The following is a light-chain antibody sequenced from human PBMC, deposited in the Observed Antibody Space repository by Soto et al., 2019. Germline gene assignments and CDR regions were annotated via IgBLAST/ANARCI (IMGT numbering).Light chain of an antibody. J-gene: IGLJ2*01. CDR3: SSYAGSSVPVA. Sequence: QSALTQPPSASGSPGQSVTISCTGXXXDVGGYNFVSWYQQHPGKAPKLMIYDVTKRPSGVADRFSGSKSGNTASLTVSGLQADDEADYYCSSYAGSSVPVAFGGGTKLTVL. CDR2: DVT. V-gene: IGLV2-8*01. CDR1: XXDVGGYNF.